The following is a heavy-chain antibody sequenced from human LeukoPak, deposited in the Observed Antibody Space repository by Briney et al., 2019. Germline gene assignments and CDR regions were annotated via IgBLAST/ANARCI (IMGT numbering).Heavy chain of an antibody. CDR3: ARHCTGDICAAYYFYYYMDV. D-gene: IGHD2-8*02. CDR1: GGSISTSSYY. J-gene: IGHJ6*03. V-gene: IGHV4-39*02. CDR2: ISESGRT. Sequence: PSETLSLTCTVSGGSISTSSYYWGWIRQPPGKGLEWIGSISESGRTYYNPSLKSRVIISVDTSEKHFSLKLSSVTAADTAVYYCARHCTGDICAAYYFYYYMDVWGKGTTVTVSS.